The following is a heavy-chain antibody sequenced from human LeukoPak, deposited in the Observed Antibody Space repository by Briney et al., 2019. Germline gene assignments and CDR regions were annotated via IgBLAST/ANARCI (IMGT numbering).Heavy chain of an antibody. CDR3: ARSSYDTSGSYYFDY. Sequence: PSETLSLTCVVSGGSISSSNWWNWVRQPPGKGLEWIGEIYRRGNTNYNPSLKSRVTMSLERSRNRFSLNLSSMTAADTAMYYCARSSYDTSGSYYFDYWGQGALVTVSS. CDR1: GGSISSSNW. D-gene: IGHD3-22*01. V-gene: IGHV4-4*02. CDR2: IYRRGNT. J-gene: IGHJ4*02.